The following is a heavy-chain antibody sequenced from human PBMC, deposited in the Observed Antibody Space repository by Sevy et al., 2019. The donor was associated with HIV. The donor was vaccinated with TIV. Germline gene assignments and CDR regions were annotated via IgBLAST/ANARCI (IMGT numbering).Heavy chain of an antibody. J-gene: IGHJ4*02. CDR2: INYNGIT. D-gene: IGHD3-10*01. Sequence: SETLSLTCTVCGASISSSGYYWGWIRQPPGKGLEWIASINYNGITFYNPSLKCRITISADTSKNQFSLDLNSVTAADTAIYYCAGPILTNYNGWSYYDYWGQGIVVTISS. CDR1: GASISSSGYY. CDR3: AGPILTNYNGWSYYDY. V-gene: IGHV4-39*01.